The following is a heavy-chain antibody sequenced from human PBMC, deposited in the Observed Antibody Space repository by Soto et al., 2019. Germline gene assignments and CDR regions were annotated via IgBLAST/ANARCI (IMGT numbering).Heavy chain of an antibody. D-gene: IGHD5-18*01. J-gene: IGHJ4*02. V-gene: IGHV3-30-3*01. CDR2: IKYDGSNI. CDR1: GFTFSSYW. CDR3: ARDLNVDTAI. Sequence: PGGSLRLSCAASGFTFSSYWMHWVRQAPGKGLAWVSVIKYDGSNIYDADSVKGRFTISRDNSKNTLYLQMNSLRAEDTAVYYCARDLNVDTAIWGEGTLVTVSS.